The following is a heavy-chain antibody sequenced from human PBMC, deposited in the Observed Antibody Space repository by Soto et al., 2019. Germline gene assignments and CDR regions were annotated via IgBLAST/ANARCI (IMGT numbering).Heavy chain of an antibody. CDR2: IYDSGST. J-gene: IGHJ5*02. V-gene: IGHV4-59*01. D-gene: IGHD5-18*01. CDR1: GVSINNYY. Sequence: SETLSLTCTVSGVSINNYYWSWIRQPPGKGLEWIGYIYDSGSTNYNPSLKSRVTMSVDTSKNQFSLNLSSVTAADTAVYHCAREHGFSYGLNYFDPWGQGTLVTVSS. CDR3: AREHGFSYGLNYFDP.